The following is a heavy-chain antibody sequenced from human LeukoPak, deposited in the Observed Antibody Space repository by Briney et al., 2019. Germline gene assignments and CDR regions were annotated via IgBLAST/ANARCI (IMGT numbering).Heavy chain of an antibody. D-gene: IGHD6-19*01. Sequence: GGSLRLSCAASGFTFSSYAMSWVRQAPGKGLEWVSAISGSGGGTYYADSVKGRCTISRDNSKNTLYLQMNSLRAEDTAVYYCAKDTPDDIAVAAPYFDYWGQGTLVTVSS. CDR2: ISGSGGGT. V-gene: IGHV3-23*01. J-gene: IGHJ4*02. CDR3: AKDTPDDIAVAAPYFDY. CDR1: GFTFSSYA.